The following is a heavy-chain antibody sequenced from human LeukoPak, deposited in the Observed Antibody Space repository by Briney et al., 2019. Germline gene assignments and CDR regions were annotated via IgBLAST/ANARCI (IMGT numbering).Heavy chain of an antibody. CDR2: IYTAGST. V-gene: IGHV3-53*01. D-gene: IGHD5-24*01. Sequence: GGSLRLSCAASGFTVSNNYMSWVRQAPGKGRDWVSVIYTAGSTYYADSVKGRFTISRDNSKNTVYLQMNSLRAEDTAVYYCARVPDGYNLGTYFDPWGQGTLVTVSS. CDR3: ARVPDGYNLGTYFDP. CDR1: GFTVSNNY. J-gene: IGHJ5*02.